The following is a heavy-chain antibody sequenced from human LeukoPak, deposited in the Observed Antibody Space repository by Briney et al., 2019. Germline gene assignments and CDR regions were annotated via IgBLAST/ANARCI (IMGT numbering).Heavy chain of an antibody. Sequence: ASAKVSCKASGYTFTSYYIHWVRQAPGQGLEWLGRTLPSGGSTTYAQKFQDRISMTKDTSTSTVYMELSSLRSEDTALYFCARTLSDSGISYWGQGTLVTVSS. CDR3: ARTLSDSGISY. CDR2: TLPSGGST. D-gene: IGHD3-10*01. J-gene: IGHJ4*02. V-gene: IGHV1-46*01. CDR1: GYTFTSYY.